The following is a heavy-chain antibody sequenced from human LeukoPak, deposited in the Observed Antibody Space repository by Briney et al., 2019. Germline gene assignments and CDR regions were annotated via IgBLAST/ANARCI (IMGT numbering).Heavy chain of an antibody. CDR3: ARDRVPAAIGAFDI. CDR1: GGSISSGGYY. J-gene: IGHJ3*02. D-gene: IGHD2-2*01. V-gene: IGHV4-30-2*01. Sequence: SETLSLTCTVSGGSISSGGYYWSWIRQPPGKGLEWIGYIYHSGSTYYNPSLKSRVTVSVDRSKNQFSLKLSSVTAADTAVYYCARDRVPAAIGAFDIWGQGTMVTVSS. CDR2: IYHSGST.